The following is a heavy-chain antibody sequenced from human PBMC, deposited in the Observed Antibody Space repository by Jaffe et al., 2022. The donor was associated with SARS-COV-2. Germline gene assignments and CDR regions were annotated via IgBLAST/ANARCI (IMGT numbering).Heavy chain of an antibody. CDR3: AKEVDSGYVGSYYGMDV. CDR2: ISYDGSNK. V-gene: IGHV3-30*18. J-gene: IGHJ6*02. CDR1: GFTFSSYG. Sequence: QVQLVESGGGVVQPGRSLRLSCAASGFTFSSYGMHWVRQAPGKGLEWVAVISYDGSNKYYADSVKGRFTISRDNSKNTLYLQMNSLRAEDTAVYYCAKEVDSGYVGSYYGMDVWGQGTTVTVSS. D-gene: IGHD5-12*01.